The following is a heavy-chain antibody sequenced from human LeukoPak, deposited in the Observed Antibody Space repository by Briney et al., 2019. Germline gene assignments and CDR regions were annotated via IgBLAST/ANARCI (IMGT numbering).Heavy chain of an antibody. D-gene: IGHD3-22*01. V-gene: IGHV1-46*01. CDR3: ARGGPYYYDSSGCTSFDY. Sequence: ASVKVSCKASGYTFTSYYMHWVRQAPGQGLEWMGIINPSGGSTSYAQKFQGRVTMTRDMSTSTVYMELSSLRSEDTAVYYCARGGPYYYDSSGCTSFDYWGQGTLVTVSS. J-gene: IGHJ4*02. CDR2: INPSGGST. CDR1: GYTFTSYY.